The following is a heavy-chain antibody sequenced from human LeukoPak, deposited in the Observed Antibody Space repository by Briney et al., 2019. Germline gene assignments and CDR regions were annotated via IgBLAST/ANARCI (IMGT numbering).Heavy chain of an antibody. CDR3: AKGAAAGKVDWFEP. D-gene: IGHD6-13*01. V-gene: IGHV3-23*01. J-gene: IGHJ5*02. CDR2: LAGYGDA. CDR1: AFSFTSYA. Sequence: GGSLRPSCEASAFSFTSYAIMSVRQAPGEWLQWIAVLAGYGDAYYAGYGAGSFIVSRNISKNRFFMQMYSLRAEDTAVYYCAKGAAAGKVDWFEPWGQGTLVSVYS.